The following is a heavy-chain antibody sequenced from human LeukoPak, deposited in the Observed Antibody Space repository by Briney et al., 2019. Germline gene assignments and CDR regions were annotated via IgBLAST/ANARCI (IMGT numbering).Heavy chain of an antibody. CDR3: ATESPSCGGDCFGY. CDR1: GFTVSSNY. Sequence: GGSLRLSCAASGFTVSSNYMSWVRQAPGKGLEWVSVIYSGGTTYYADSMKGRFTISRDNSKNTLYLQMNSLRAADTAVHYCATESPSCGGDCFGYWGQGTLVTVSS. J-gene: IGHJ4*02. D-gene: IGHD2-21*01. V-gene: IGHV3-53*01. CDR2: IYSGGTT.